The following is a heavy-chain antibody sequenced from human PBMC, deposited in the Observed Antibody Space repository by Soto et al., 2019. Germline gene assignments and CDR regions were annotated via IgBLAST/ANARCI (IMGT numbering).Heavy chain of an antibody. V-gene: IGHV3-23*01. D-gene: IGHD2-21*01. Sequence: GGSLRLSCAASGFTFSSYAMSWVRQAPGKGLEWVSAISGSGGSTYDADSVKGRFTMSRDNSKNTLYLQMNNLRDEDTAVYYRAQDMDRAPHEHCDHISCSPWFDTWGQGALVTVTA. CDR2: ISGSGGST. CDR1: GFTFSSYA. CDR3: AQDMDRAPHEHCDHISCSPWFDT. J-gene: IGHJ5*02.